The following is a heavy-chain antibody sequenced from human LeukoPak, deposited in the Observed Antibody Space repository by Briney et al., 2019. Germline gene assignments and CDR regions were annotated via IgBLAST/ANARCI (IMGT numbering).Heavy chain of an antibody. V-gene: IGHV4-34*01. CDR1: GGSFSGYY. CDR3: ARRQWLDAFDI. Sequence: SETLSLTCAVYGGSFSGYYWSWIRQPPGKGLEWIGEINHSGSTNYNPSLKSRVTISVDTSKNQFSLKLSSVTAADTAVYYCARRQWLDAFDIWGQGTMVTVSS. J-gene: IGHJ3*02. CDR2: INHSGST. D-gene: IGHD3-22*01.